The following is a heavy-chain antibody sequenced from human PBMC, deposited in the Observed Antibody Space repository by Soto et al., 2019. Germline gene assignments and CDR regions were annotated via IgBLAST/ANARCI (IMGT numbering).Heavy chain of an antibody. D-gene: IGHD1-26*01. V-gene: IGHV1-18*01. Sequence: QVPLVQSGPEVKKPGASVKVSCKTSGYTPTNYDIGWVRQAPGQGLEYMGWISAYNGNTNYARKLQDRVTLTTDTSTRTAYMELRSLQSDDTAIYYCAGGLYRRGTYYAFDNWGQGTLVTVSS. J-gene: IGHJ4*02. CDR3: AGGLYRRGTYYAFDN. CDR1: GYTPTNYD. CDR2: ISAYNGNT.